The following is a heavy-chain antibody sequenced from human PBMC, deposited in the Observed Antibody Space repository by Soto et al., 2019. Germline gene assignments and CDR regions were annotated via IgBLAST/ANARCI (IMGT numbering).Heavy chain of an antibody. CDR2: IYHGGST. CDR3: ARLSFSYGVDV. V-gene: IGHV4-4*02. CDR1: GGSIISANW. Sequence: SETLSLTCAVSGGSIISANWWTWVRQPPGKGLEWIGEIYHGGSTSYNPSLKSRVTLSLDKFKNHFSLNLTSVTAADTAVYYCARLSFSYGVDVWGQGTTVTVSS. J-gene: IGHJ6*02.